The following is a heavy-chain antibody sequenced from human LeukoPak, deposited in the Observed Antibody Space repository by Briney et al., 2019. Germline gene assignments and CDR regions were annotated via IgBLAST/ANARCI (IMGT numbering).Heavy chain of an antibody. V-gene: IGHV3-66*02. D-gene: IGHD3-3*01. Sequence: GGSLRLSCAASGFTVSSNYMSWVRQAPGKGLDWVSVIYSGGTTYYADSVKGRFTISRDNSKNTVYLQMSSLRAEDTAVYYCARATFWSGYQRDSWYMDVWGKGTPVTVSS. CDR3: ARATFWSGYQRDSWYMDV. CDR1: GFTVSSNY. J-gene: IGHJ6*03. CDR2: IYSGGTT.